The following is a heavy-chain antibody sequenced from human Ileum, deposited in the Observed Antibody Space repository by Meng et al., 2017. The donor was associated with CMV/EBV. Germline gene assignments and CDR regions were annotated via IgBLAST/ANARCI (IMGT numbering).Heavy chain of an antibody. D-gene: IGHD2-21*01. CDR3: ARRPSVIPVSYYGMDV. CDR2: IYSGGSS. V-gene: IGHV3-53*01. CDR1: GFTVSNNY. Sequence: GESLKISCAASGFTVSNNYVSWVRQAPGKGLEFVSVIYSGGSSYYAASVKGRFTISRDNTQNMVYLQMNSLRAKDTAVYYCARRPSVIPVSYYGMDVWGQGTTVTVSS. J-gene: IGHJ6*02.